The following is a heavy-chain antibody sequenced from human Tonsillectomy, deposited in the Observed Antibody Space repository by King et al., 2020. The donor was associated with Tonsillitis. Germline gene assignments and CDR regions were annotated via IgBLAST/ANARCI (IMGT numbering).Heavy chain of an antibody. V-gene: IGHV4-31*03. J-gene: IGHJ6*02. Sequence: QLQESGPGLVKPSQTLSLTCTVSGGSISSGGYYWSWIRQHPGKGLGWIGYIYYSGGAPYNTSLKSRVTISVDTSMNQFSLKLSSVTAADTAVYYCARVRDYDFWSGSWGSMDVWGQGTTVTVSS. CDR3: ARVRDYDFWSGSWGSMDV. D-gene: IGHD3-3*01. CDR2: IYYSGGA. CDR1: GGSISSGGYY.